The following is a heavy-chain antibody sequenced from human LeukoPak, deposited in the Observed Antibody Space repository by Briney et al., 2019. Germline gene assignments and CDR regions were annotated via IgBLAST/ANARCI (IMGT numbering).Heavy chain of an antibody. CDR2: IYYTGNT. V-gene: IGHV4-39*01. CDR1: GVSISSSNSY. J-gene: IGHJ5*02. Sequence: SETLSLTCSVSGVSISSSNSYWGWIRQPPGKGLEWIGSIYYTGNTYYNASLKSRVTISIDTSKNQFSLKLTSVTAADTAVYYCARHGFGGYYFFTHWFDPWGQGTLVTVSS. D-gene: IGHD3-22*01. CDR3: ARHGFGGYYFFTHWFDP.